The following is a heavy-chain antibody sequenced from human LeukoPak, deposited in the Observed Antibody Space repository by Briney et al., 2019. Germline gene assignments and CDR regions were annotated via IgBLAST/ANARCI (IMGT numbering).Heavy chain of an antibody. CDR3: AKDFIVVVPAAILYYFDY. V-gene: IGHV3-23*01. D-gene: IGHD2-2*01. Sequence: GGPLRLSCAASGFTFSSYAMSWVRQAPGEGLEWVSAISGSGGSTYYADSVKGRFTISRDNSRNTLYLQMNSLRAEDTAVYYCAKDFIVVVPAAILYYFDYWGQGTLVTVSS. CDR2: ISGSGGST. J-gene: IGHJ4*02. CDR1: GFTFSSYA.